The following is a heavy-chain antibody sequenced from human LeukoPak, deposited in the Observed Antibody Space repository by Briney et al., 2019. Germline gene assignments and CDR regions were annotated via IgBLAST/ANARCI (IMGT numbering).Heavy chain of an antibody. CDR3: ASRYCSGGSCLDAFDI. V-gene: IGHV5-51*01. CDR1: GYSFTIYW. D-gene: IGHD2-15*01. Sequence: GESLKISCKGSGYSFTIYWIGWVRQMPGKGLGWMGIIYPGDSDTRYSPSFQGQVTISADKSISTAYLQWSSLKASDTAMYYCASRYCSGGSCLDAFDIWGQGTMVTVSS. CDR2: IYPGDSDT. J-gene: IGHJ3*02.